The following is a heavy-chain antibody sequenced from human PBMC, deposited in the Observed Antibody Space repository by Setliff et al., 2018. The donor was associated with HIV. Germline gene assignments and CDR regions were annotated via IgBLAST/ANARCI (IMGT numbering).Heavy chain of an antibody. CDR1: GDSISSSTYY. D-gene: IGHD1-20*01. V-gene: IGHV4-39*07. CDR3: ARVVKGYNWNYFDY. CDR2: IFYTGFT. Sequence: LSLTCTVSGDSISSSTYYWGWIRQPPGRGLEWIGSIFYTGFTYYSPPLESRVTMSVDTSKNQFSLRVRSVTAADTAVYYCARVVKGYNWNYFDYWGQGTLVTVSS. J-gene: IGHJ4*02.